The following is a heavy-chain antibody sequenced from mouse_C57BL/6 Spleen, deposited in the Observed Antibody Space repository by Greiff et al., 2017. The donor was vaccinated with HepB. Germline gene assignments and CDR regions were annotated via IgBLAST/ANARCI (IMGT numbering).Heavy chain of an antibody. Sequence: VQLQESGPGLVAPSQRLSITCTVSGFSLTSYGVDWVRQSPGKGLEWLGVIWGVGSTNYNSALKSRLSISKDNSKSQVFLKMNSLQTDDTAMYYCATRIYYDYDGGYAMDYWGQGTSVTVSS. CDR2: IWGVGST. CDR1: GFSLTSYG. J-gene: IGHJ4*01. CDR3: ATRIYYDYDGGYAMDY. D-gene: IGHD2-4*01. V-gene: IGHV2-6*01.